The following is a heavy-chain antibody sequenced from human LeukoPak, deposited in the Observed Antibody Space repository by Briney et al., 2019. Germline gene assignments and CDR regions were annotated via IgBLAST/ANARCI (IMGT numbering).Heavy chain of an antibody. CDR2: IYYSGST. CDR3: ARMGHYYDSSGSSPSFYDY. D-gene: IGHD3-22*01. Sequence: PSETPSLTCTVSGGSISSYYWSWIRQPPGKGLEWIGYIYYSGSTNYNPSLKSRVTISVDTSKNQFSLKLSSVTAADTAVYYCARMGHYYDSSGSSPSFYDYWGQGTLVTVSS. V-gene: IGHV4-59*08. CDR1: GGSISSYY. J-gene: IGHJ4*02.